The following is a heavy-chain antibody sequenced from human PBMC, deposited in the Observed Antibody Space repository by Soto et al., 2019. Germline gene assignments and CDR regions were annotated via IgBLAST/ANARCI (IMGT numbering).Heavy chain of an antibody. CDR1: GFTFSNYT. Sequence: GGSLRLSCAASGFTFSNYTMNWVRQAPGKGLEWVSAISSSSLYIYYADSVEGRFTISRDNAKKSLYLQMNSLGAEDTAVYYCARAIYDFWSGSSNYFGMDVWGQVTAVTVSS. CDR2: ISSSSLYI. CDR3: ARAIYDFWSGSSNYFGMDV. V-gene: IGHV3-21*01. J-gene: IGHJ6*02. D-gene: IGHD3-3*01.